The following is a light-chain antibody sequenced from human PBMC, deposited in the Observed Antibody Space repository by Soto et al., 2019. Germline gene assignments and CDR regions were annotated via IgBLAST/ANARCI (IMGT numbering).Light chain of an antibody. J-gene: IGKJ3*01. Sequence: EIVLTQSPGTLSLSPGERATLSCRPSQSVSSSFLGWYQQKPGQAPRLLIYGASNRATGIPDRFSGSGSGTDFTLIISRLEPEDFAVYYCQQSGSSPFTFGPGTKVDLK. CDR2: GAS. V-gene: IGKV3-20*01. CDR3: QQSGSSPFT. CDR1: QSVSSSF.